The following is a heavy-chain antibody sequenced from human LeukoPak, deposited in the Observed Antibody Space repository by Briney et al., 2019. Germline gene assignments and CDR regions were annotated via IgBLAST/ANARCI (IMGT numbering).Heavy chain of an antibody. J-gene: IGHJ4*02. CDR1: GFAFSSYS. CDR3: ARFYSSSSVGFDY. CDR2: ISSSSSTI. Sequence: GGSLRLSCAASGFAFSSYSMNWVRQAPGKGLEWVSYISSSSSTIYYADSVKGRFTISRDNAKNSLYLQMNSLRAEDTAVYYCARFYSSSSVGFDYWGQGTLVTVSS. D-gene: IGHD6-6*01. V-gene: IGHV3-48*01.